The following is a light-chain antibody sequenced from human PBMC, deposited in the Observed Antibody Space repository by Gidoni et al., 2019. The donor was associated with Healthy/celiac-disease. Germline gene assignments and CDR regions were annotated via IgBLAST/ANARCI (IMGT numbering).Light chain of an antibody. Sequence: QSALTQPRSVSGSPGQSVTISCTGTSSDVGGFNYVSWYQLHPGKAPNLMIYYVSKRPSVVPYRFSGSNPGNTASLTISGLQAEYEADYYCCSYAGSYTVVFGGGTKLTVL. CDR3: CSYAGSYTVV. CDR2: YVS. J-gene: IGLJ2*01. CDR1: SSDVGGFNY. V-gene: IGLV2-11*01.